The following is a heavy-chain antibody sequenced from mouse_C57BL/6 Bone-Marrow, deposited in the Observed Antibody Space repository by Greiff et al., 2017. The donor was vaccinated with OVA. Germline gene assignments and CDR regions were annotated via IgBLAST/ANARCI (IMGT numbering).Heavy chain of an antibody. Sequence: EVKLMESGPELVKPGASVKIPCKASGYTFTDYNMDWVKQSHGKSLEWIGDINPNNGGTIYNQKFKGKATLTVDKSSSTAYMELRSLTSEDTAVYYCARKGYYCSSYAMDYWGQGTSVTVSS. D-gene: IGHD1-1*01. CDR2: INPNNGGT. J-gene: IGHJ4*01. V-gene: IGHV1-18*01. CDR3: ARKGYYCSSYAMDY. CDR1: GYTFTDYN.